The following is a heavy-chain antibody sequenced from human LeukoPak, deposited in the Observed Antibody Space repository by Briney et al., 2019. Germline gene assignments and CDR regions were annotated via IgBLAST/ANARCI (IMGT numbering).Heavy chain of an antibody. D-gene: IGHD3-10*01. CDR1: GYAFTSYG. Sequence: ASEKVSCKASGYAFTSYGISWVRQAPGQGLEWVGGIFPNFGTANYAQKFLRRVTITPDESTSTAYMELSSLRSEDTAVYYCARDRNYYGSGSYYESYYYYYMDVWGKGTTVTISS. V-gene: IGHV1-69*13. J-gene: IGHJ6*03. CDR3: ARDRNYYGSGSYYESYYYYYMDV. CDR2: IFPNFGTA.